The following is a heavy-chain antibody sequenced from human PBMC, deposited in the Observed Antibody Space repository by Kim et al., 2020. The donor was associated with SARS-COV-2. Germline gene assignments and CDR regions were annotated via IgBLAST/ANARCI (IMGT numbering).Heavy chain of an antibody. J-gene: IGHJ4*02. V-gene: IGHV1-69*04. D-gene: IGHD3-9*01. CDR3: ARDPLMDLNYDILTGYQN. CDR1: GGTFSSYT. Sequence: SVKVSCKASGGTFSSYTISWVRQAPGQGLEWMGRIIPILGIANYAQKFQGRVTITADKSTSTAYMELSSLRSEDTAVYYCARDPLMDLNYDILTGYQNWGQGTLVTVSS. CDR2: IIPILGIA.